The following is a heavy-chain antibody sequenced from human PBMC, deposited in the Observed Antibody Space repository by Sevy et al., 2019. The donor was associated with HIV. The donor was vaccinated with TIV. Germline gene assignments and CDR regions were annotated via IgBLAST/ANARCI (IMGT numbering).Heavy chain of an antibody. J-gene: IGHJ4*02. Sequence: GGSLRLSCAASGFTFSSYWMSWVRQAPGKGLEWVANMKQDGSERYYLDSVKGRFTISRDNAKNSLYLQMDSMRAEDTAVYYCARGGQRFDYWGQGTLVTVSS. V-gene: IGHV3-7*01. CDR3: ARGGQRFDY. CDR1: GFTFSSYW. D-gene: IGHD6-25*01. CDR2: MKQDGSER.